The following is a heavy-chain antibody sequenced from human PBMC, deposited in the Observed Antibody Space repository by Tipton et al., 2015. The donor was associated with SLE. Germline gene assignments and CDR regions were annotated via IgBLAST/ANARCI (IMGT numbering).Heavy chain of an antibody. CDR3: AREFLNPVTTVHYYFDL. Sequence: TLSLTCTFSGGSINTHYWSWIRQPAGGGLEWIGRIYTNENTNYNPSLKSRVTMSVDTSKSHFSLKLISVTAADTAVYYCAREFLNPVTTVHYYFDLWGRGTLVTVSS. D-gene: IGHD4-11*01. V-gene: IGHV4-4*07. CDR1: GGSINTHY. J-gene: IGHJ2*01. CDR2: IYTNENT.